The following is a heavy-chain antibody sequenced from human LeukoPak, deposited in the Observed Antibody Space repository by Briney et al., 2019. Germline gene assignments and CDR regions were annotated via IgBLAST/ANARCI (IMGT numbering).Heavy chain of an antibody. CDR3: ARGYDLFDY. Sequence: KSGGSLRLSCVASEFTFSTYTMNWVRQAPGKGLEWVSSITGGSSYTYYADSVKGRFTISRDNAKNSLYLQMNSLRAEDTAVYYCARGYDLFDYWGQGTLVTVSS. V-gene: IGHV3-21*01. CDR2: ITGGSSYT. D-gene: IGHD5-12*01. J-gene: IGHJ4*02. CDR1: EFTFSTYT.